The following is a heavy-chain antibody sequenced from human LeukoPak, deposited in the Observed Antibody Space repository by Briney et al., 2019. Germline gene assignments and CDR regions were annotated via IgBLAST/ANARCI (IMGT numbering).Heavy chain of an antibody. V-gene: IGHV4-39*07. CDR2: IYYSGST. D-gene: IGHD2-15*01. CDR1: GGSISSSSFY. J-gene: IGHJ4*02. Sequence: SETLSLTCTVSGGSISSSSFYWGWIRQPPGKGLEWIRSIYYSGSTYYSPSLKSRVTISVDTSKNQFSLKLSSVTAADTAVYYCARDLGGGSFGFWGQGTLVTVSS. CDR3: ARDLGGGSFGF.